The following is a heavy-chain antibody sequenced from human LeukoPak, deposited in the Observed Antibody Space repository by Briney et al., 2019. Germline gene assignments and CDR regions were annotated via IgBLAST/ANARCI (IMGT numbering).Heavy chain of an antibody. CDR2: IYPGDSDT. Sequence: GESLKISCKGSGYSFTSYWIGWVRQMPGKGLEWMGIIYPGDSDTRYSPSFQGQATISADKSISTAYLQWSSLKASDTAMYYCARPSKNYDFWSGLPGYWGQGTLVTVSS. J-gene: IGHJ4*02. V-gene: IGHV5-51*01. CDR3: ARPSKNYDFWSGLPGY. D-gene: IGHD3-3*01. CDR1: GYSFTSYW.